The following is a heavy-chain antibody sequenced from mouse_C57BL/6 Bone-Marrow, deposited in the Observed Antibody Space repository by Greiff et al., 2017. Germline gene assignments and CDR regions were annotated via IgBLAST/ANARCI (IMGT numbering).Heavy chain of an antibody. CDR2: IYPRSGNT. J-gene: IGHJ3*01. CDR1: GYTFTSYG. Sequence: QVQLQQSGAELARPGASVKLSCKASGYTFTSYGISWVKQRTGQGLEWIGEIYPRSGNTYYTAKIEGRATLTADKSSSTAYMELRSLTSEDSAVYFCARDYYGNYERFAYWGQGTLVTVSA. V-gene: IGHV1-81*01. D-gene: IGHD2-1*01. CDR3: ARDYYGNYERFAY.